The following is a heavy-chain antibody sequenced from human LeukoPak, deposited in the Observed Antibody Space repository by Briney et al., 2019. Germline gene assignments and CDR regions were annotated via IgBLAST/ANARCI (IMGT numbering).Heavy chain of an antibody. J-gene: IGHJ4*02. D-gene: IGHD3-22*01. CDR3: AKAGNYDSSGPESDY. Sequence: PGRSLRLSCAASGFTFSSYGMHWVRQAPGEGLEWVAVISYDGSNKYYADSVKGRFTISRDNSKNTLYLQMNSLRAEDTAVYYCAKAGNYDSSGPESDYWGQGTLVTVSS. V-gene: IGHV3-30*18. CDR1: GFTFSSYG. CDR2: ISYDGSNK.